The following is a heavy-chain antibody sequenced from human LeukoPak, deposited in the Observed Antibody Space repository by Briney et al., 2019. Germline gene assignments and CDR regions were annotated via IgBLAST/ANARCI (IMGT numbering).Heavy chain of an antibody. CDR3: ARIPYCSTTSCLRFDH. D-gene: IGHD2-2*01. CDR2: INTNTGNP. Sequence: ASVKVSCKASGYTFTSNAINWVRQAPGQGLEWMGWINTNTGNPTYAQGFTGRFVFSLDTSVSTAYMQISNLKAEDAAVYYCARIPYCSTTSCLRFDHWGQGTLVTVSS. J-gene: IGHJ4*02. CDR1: GYTFTSNA. V-gene: IGHV7-4-1*02.